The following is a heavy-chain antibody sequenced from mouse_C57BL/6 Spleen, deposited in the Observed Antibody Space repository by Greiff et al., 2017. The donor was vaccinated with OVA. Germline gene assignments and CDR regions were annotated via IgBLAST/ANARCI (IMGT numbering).Heavy chain of an antibody. CDR2: IWSGGST. CDR1: GFSLTSYG. V-gene: IGHV2-2*01. D-gene: IGHD1-1*01. J-gene: IGHJ4*01. CDR3: AKDYGSSYCAMDY. Sequence: QVQLKESGPGLVQPSQSLSITCTVSGFSLTSYGVHWVRQSPGKGLEWLGVIWSGGSTDYNAAFISRLSISKDNSKSQVFFKMNSLQADDTAIYYCAKDYGSSYCAMDYWGQGTSVTVSS.